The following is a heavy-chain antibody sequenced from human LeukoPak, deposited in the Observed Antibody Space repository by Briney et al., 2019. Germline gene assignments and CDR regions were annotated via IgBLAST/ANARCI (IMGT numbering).Heavy chain of an antibody. D-gene: IGHD6-19*01. CDR3: ARGXEIAVAGTXFDY. J-gene: IGHJ4*02. CDR1: GGSFSGYY. V-gene: IGHV4-34*01. CDR2: INHSGST. Sequence: PSETLSLTCAVYGGSFSGYYWSWIRQPPGKGLEWIGEINHSGSTNYNPSLKSRVTISVDTSKNQFSLKPSSVTAADTAVYYCARGXEIAVAGTXFDYWGQGTLVTVS.